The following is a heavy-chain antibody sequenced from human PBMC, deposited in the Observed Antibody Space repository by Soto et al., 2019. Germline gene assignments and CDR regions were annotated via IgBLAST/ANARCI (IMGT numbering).Heavy chain of an antibody. CDR2: IYDNGNT. J-gene: IGHJ1*01. CDR1: GFIVSTTY. D-gene: IGHD3-10*01. CDR3: TRGWLGVSAGQN. V-gene: IGHV3-53*01. Sequence: RRLSCVASGFIVSTTYMSWVRQAPEKGLEWVSVIYDNGNTYYADSVRGRFTISRDNSKNTLSLQMTTLRAEDTAVYYCTRGWLGVSAGQNWGQGTQVTVSS.